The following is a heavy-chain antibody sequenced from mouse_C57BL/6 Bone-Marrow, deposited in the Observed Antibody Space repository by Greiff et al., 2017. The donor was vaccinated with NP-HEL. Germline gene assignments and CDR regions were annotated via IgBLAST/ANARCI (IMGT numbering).Heavy chain of an antibody. CDR2: SRNKANDYTT. CDR1: GFTFSDFY. Sequence: EVKLVESGGGLVQSGRSLRLSCATSGFTFSDFYMEWVRQAPGKGLEWIAASRNKANDYTTEYSASVKGRFIVSRDTSQSILYLQMNALRAEDTASYYCARDAGSPGGDFDVWGTGTTVTVSS. CDR3: ARDAGSPGGDFDV. J-gene: IGHJ1*03. D-gene: IGHD4-1*01. V-gene: IGHV7-1*01.